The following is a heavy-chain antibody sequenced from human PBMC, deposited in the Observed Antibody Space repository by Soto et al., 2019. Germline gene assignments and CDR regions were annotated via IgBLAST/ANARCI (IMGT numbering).Heavy chain of an antibody. Sequence: ASVKVSCKASGYTFTSYGISWVRQAPGQGLEWMGWISAYNGNTNYAQKLQGRVTMTTDTSTSTAYMELRSLRSDDTAVYYCARDPEKKYYYDSSGYYYGDYWGQGTLVTVSS. J-gene: IGHJ4*02. D-gene: IGHD3-22*01. CDR2: ISAYNGNT. CDR1: GYTFTSYG. V-gene: IGHV1-18*01. CDR3: ARDPEKKYYYDSSGYYYGDY.